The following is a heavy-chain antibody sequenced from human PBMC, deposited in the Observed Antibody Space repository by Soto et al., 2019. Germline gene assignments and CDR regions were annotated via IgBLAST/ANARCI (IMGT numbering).Heavy chain of an antibody. D-gene: IGHD3-10*01. V-gene: IGHV3-33*01. Sequence: QVQLVESGGGVVQPGRSLRLSCAASGFTFSSYGMHWVRQAPGKGLEWVAVIWYDGSNKYYVDSVKGRFTISRDNSKNTLYLQMNSLRAEDTAVYYCARDSLWFGELPLPSDYWGQGTLVTVSS. CDR2: IWYDGSNK. CDR3: ARDSLWFGELPLPSDY. J-gene: IGHJ4*02. CDR1: GFTFSSYG.